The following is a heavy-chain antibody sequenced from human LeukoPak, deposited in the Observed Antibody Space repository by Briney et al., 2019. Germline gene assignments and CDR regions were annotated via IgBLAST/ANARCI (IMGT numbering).Heavy chain of an antibody. D-gene: IGHD3-10*01. J-gene: IGHJ4*02. CDR1: GGSFSGYY. CDR2: INHSGST. CDR3: ARASYYGSGRFDY. V-gene: IGHV4-34*01. Sequence: ASETLSLTCAVYGGSFSGYYWSWIRQPPGKGLEWIGEINHSGSTNYNPSLKSRVTMSVDTSKNQFSLKLSSVTAADTAVYYCARASYYGSGRFDYWGQGTLVTVSS.